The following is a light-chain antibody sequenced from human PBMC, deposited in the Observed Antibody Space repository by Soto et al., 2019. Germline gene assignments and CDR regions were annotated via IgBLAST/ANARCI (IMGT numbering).Light chain of an antibody. Sequence: DIQMTQSPYSLSASVADRVTITCRASQSISSYLNWYQQKPGKAPKLLIYAASSLQSGVPSRFSGSGSGTDFTLTISSLQPEDFAPYYCQQSYSTPYTLGQGTKLEIK. CDR3: QQSYSTPYT. V-gene: IGKV1-39*01. CDR2: AAS. CDR1: QSISSY. J-gene: IGKJ2*01.